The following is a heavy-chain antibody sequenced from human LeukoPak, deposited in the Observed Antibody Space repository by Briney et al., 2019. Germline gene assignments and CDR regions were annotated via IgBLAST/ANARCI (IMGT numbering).Heavy chain of an antibody. CDR2: IYHSGST. V-gene: IGHV4-38-2*02. CDR3: AREHDFGDYGFWFDP. J-gene: IGHJ5*02. D-gene: IGHD4-17*01. Sequence: SGTLSLTCTVSGYSISSGYYWGWIRQPPGKGLEWLGSIYHSGSTYYNPSLKSRLTISVDTSKNQFSLKLNSVTAADTAVYYCAREHDFGDYGFWFDPWGQGTLVTVSS. CDR1: GYSISSGYY.